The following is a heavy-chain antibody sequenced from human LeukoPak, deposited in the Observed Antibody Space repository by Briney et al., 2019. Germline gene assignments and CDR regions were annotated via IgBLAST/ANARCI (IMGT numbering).Heavy chain of an antibody. J-gene: IGHJ6*03. V-gene: IGHV4-38-2*02. D-gene: IGHD1-26*01. CDR1: GYSISSGYY. CDR2: MYYSGNT. CDR3: ARDLGTSGYTDV. Sequence: SETLSLTCTVSGYSISSGYYWGWIRQPPGKGLEWIGSMYYSGNTYYNPSLKSRVTISVDTSKNQFSLRLTSVTAADTAIYYCARDLGTSGYTDVWGKGTTVSVSS.